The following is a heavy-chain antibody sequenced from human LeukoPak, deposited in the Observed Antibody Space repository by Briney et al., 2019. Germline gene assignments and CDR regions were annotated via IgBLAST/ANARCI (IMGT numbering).Heavy chain of an antibody. D-gene: IGHD6-6*01. J-gene: IGHJ6*03. CDR2: IYTSGST. CDR3: ARDVTYSSFKWPYYYYYMDV. CDR1: GGSISSYY. V-gene: IGHV4-4*07. Sequence: SETLSLTCTVSGGSISSYYWSWIRQPAGKGLEWIGRIYTSGSTNYNPSLKSRVTMSVDTSKNQFSLKLSSVTAADTAVYYCARDVTYSSFKWPYYYYYMDVWGKGTTVTVSS.